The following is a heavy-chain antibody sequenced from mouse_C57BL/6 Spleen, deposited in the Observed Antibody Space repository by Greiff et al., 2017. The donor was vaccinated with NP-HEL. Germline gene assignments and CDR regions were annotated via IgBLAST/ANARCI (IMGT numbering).Heavy chain of an antibody. CDR3: AREVDGYYWYFDV. CDR1: GFTFSSYG. D-gene: IGHD2-3*01. Sequence: EVKLQESGGDLVKPGGSLKLSCAASGFTFSSYGMSWVRQTPDKRLEWVATISSGGSYTYYPDSVKGRFTISRDNAKNTLYLQMSSLKSEDTAMYYCAREVDGYYWYFDVWGTGTTVTVSS. CDR2: ISSGGSYT. V-gene: IGHV5-6*01. J-gene: IGHJ1*03.